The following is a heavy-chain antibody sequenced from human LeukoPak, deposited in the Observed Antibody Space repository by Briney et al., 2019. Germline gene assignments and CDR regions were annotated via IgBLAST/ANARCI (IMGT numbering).Heavy chain of an antibody. V-gene: IGHV1-18*01. D-gene: IGHD2-2*01. CDR1: GYTFTSYG. CDR3: ARGGLGYCSSTSCPTFYYYYMDV. Sequence: ASVKVSCKASGYTFTSYGISWVRQAPGQGLEWMGWISAYNGNTNYAQKLQGRVTMTTDTSTSTASMELRSLRSDDTAVYYCARGGLGYCSSTSCPTFYYYYMDVWGKGTTVTVSS. CDR2: ISAYNGNT. J-gene: IGHJ6*03.